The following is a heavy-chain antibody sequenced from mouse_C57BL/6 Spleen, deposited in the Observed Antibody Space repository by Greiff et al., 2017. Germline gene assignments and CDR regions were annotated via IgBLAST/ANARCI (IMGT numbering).Heavy chain of an antibody. CDR2: IYPRSGNT. CDR1: GYTFTSYG. V-gene: IGHV1-81*01. Sequence: QVQLQQSGAELARPGASVKLSCKASGYTFTSYGISWVKQRTGQGLEWIGEIYPRSGNTYYNEKFKGKATLTADKSSSTAYMELRSLTSEDSAVYFCASRNYSITTVVATSSFDYWGQGTTLTVSS. D-gene: IGHD1-1*01. CDR3: ASRNYSITTVVATSSFDY. J-gene: IGHJ2*01.